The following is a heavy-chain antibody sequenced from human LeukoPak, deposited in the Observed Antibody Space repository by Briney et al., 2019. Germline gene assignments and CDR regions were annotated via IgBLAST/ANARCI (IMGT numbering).Heavy chain of an antibody. J-gene: IGHJ3*02. CDR3: ARGDSGEDAFDI. D-gene: IGHD2-15*01. Sequence: SETLSLTCTVSGGSISSGDYYWSWIRQPPGKGLEWIGCIYYSGSTYYNPSLKSRVTISVDTSKNQFSLKLSSVTAADTAVYYCARGDSGEDAFDIWGQGTMVTVSS. CDR1: GGSISSGDYY. V-gene: IGHV4-30-4*01. CDR2: IYYSGST.